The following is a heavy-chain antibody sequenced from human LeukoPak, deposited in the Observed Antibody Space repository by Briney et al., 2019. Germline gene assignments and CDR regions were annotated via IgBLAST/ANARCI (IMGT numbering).Heavy chain of an antibody. Sequence: GGSLRLSCAASGFSVTSNYMNWIRQAPGKGLEWVAAIKYDGSKTYYGDSVKGRLSISRDNSKNMLSLQMNSLRAEDTAVYHCARDADTSGHSSHFDYWGQGTLVTVSS. CDR2: IKYDGSKT. D-gene: IGHD3-22*01. CDR1: GFSVTSNY. V-gene: IGHV3-30*03. CDR3: ARDADTSGHSSHFDY. J-gene: IGHJ4*02.